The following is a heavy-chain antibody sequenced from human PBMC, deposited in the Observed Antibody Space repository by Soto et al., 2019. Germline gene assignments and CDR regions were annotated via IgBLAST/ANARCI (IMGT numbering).Heavy chain of an antibody. CDR2: INPDSGAT. Sequence: HEHLVQSGAEVKRPGASLKVSCKASGYSFTGYYINWVRQAPGQGLEWMGWINPDSGATNYAQNFQGSVTLTSDTSISTASMDLTSLTSYDTAVYYCARGDYGNGGYPFPYFDYWGQGTLVIVSS. CDR1: GYSFTGYY. D-gene: IGHD3-22*01. V-gene: IGHV1-2*02. CDR3: ARGDYGNGGYPFPYFDY. J-gene: IGHJ4*02.